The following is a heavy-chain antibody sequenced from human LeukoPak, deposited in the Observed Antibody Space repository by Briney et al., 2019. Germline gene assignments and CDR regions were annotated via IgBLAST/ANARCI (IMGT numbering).Heavy chain of an antibody. D-gene: IGHD1-7*01. CDR3: ARGDGTTYYYYYYFMDV. J-gene: IGHJ6*03. Sequence: GGSLRLSCAASGFTFSSFGMSWVRQAPGKGLEWVSAISSTGGTAYYADSVKGRFTISRDNSKNTLYLQMNSLRAEDTAAYYCARGDGTTYYYYYYFMDVWGKGTTVTVSS. V-gene: IGHV3-23*01. CDR1: GFTFSSFG. CDR2: ISSTGGTA.